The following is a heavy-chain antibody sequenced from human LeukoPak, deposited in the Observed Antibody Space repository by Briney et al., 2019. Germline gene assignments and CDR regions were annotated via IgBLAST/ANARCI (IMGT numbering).Heavy chain of an antibody. CDR1: GGTFSSYA. Sequence: SVKVSCKASGGTFSSYAISWVRQAPGQGLEWMGRIIPIFGIANYAQKFQGRVTITADKSTSTAYMELSSLRSEDTAVYYCARDWLDYGGGFDYRGQGTLVTVSS. D-gene: IGHD4-23*01. J-gene: IGHJ4*02. CDR3: ARDWLDYGGGFDY. V-gene: IGHV1-69*04. CDR2: IIPIFGIA.